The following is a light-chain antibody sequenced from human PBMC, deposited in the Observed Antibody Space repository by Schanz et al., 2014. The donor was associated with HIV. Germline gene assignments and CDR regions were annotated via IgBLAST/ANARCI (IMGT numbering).Light chain of an antibody. CDR3: GTWDDSLNGWV. CDR2: TTY. Sequence: QSVLTQPPSASGPPGQRVTISCSGSSSSIKTNTVNWFQQLPGTAPKLLIYTTYHRPSGVPDRFSGSESGTSASLAISGLQSEDEADYYCGTWDDSLNGWVFGGGTKLTVL. V-gene: IGLV1-44*01. J-gene: IGLJ3*02. CDR1: SSSIKTNT.